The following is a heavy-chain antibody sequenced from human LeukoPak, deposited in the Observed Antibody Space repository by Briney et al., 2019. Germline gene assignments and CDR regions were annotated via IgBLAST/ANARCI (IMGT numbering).Heavy chain of an antibody. CDR2: TRNKANSYTT. Sequence: GGSLRLSCATSGFTFSDHYMDWVRQAPGKGLEWVGRTRNKANSYTTEYAASVEGRFTILRDDSKNSLYLQMNSLKTEDTAVYYCVRVDYGWFDPWGQGTLVTVSS. CDR3: VRVDYGWFDP. J-gene: IGHJ5*02. V-gene: IGHV3-72*01. CDR1: GFTFSDHY. D-gene: IGHD3-16*01.